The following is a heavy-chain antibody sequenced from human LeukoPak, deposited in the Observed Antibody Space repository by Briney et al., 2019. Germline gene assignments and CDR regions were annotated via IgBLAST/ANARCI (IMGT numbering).Heavy chain of an antibody. V-gene: IGHV1-24*01. CDR2: FDPEDGET. CDR3: ARVAGYDAFFDY. D-gene: IGHD2-2*01. J-gene: IGHJ4*02. Sequence: GASVKVSCKVSGYTLTELSMHWVRQAPGKGLEWMGGFDPEDGETIYAQKFQGRVTMTEDTSTDTAYMELRSLRSEDTAVYFCARVAGYDAFFDYWGQGSLVTVSS. CDR1: GYTLTELS.